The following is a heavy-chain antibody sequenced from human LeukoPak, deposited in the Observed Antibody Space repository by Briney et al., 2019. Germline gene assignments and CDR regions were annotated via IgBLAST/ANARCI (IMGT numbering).Heavy chain of an antibody. D-gene: IGHD6-6*01. CDR3: ATDGEQLVARYYFDY. Sequence: ASVKVSCKASGYTFTGYYMHWVRQAPEQGLEWMGWINPNSGGTNYAQKFQGRVTMTRDTSISTAYMELSRLRSDDTAVYYCATDGEQLVARYYFDYWGQGTLVTVSS. V-gene: IGHV1-2*02. J-gene: IGHJ4*02. CDR1: GYTFTGYY. CDR2: INPNSGGT.